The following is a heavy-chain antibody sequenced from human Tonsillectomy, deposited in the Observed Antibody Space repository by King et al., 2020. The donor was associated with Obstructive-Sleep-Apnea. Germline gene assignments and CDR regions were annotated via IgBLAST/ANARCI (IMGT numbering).Heavy chain of an antibody. CDR3: VSDIGLDYYFLDV. Sequence: VQLVESGGGVVQPGRSLRLSCAASGFTFSYYRMHWARQAPGKGLEWVAGISHDGDKKYYADSAKGRFTISRDNSKNTLYVQMNSLRADDTAVYYCVSDIGLDYYFLDVWGQGTTVTVSS. J-gene: IGHJ6*02. D-gene: IGHD3/OR15-3a*01. CDR2: ISHDGDKK. V-gene: IGHV3-30*03. CDR1: GFTFSYYR.